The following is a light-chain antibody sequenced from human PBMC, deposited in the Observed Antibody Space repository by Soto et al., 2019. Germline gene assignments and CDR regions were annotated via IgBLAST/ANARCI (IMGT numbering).Light chain of an antibody. V-gene: IGLV4-69*01. CDR1: RGHSSYA. CDR2: VNSDGCN. Sequence: QPVLTQSTSASASLGASVKLTCTLRRGHSSYAIAWHQQQPEKGPRYLMKVNSDGCNSKGDGIPDRFSGSSSGAERYLTLSSRQAEDEADYYRQTCGTDILVSGGGTKLTFL. CDR3: QTCGTDILV. J-gene: IGLJ2*01.